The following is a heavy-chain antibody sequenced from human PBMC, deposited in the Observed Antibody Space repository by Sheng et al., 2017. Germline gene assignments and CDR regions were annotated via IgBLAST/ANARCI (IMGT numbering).Heavy chain of an antibody. Sequence: QVQLVQSGAEMKKPGASVKVSCKASGYTLTGYYMHWVRQAPGQGLEWMGRINPNSGGTDYAQKFQARVTMTRDTSINTAYMELSGLRSDDTAVYYCAKDLGYCSSTSCYYYYMDVWGKGTTVTVSS. V-gene: IGHV1-2*06. D-gene: IGHD2-2*01. CDR2: INPNSGGT. CDR3: AKDLGYCSSTSCYYYYMDV. CDR1: GYTLTGYY. J-gene: IGHJ6*03.